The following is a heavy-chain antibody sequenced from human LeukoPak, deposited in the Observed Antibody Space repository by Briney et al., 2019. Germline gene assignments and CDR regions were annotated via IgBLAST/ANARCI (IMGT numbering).Heavy chain of an antibody. J-gene: IGHJ4*02. D-gene: IGHD3-22*01. CDR1: GGSISSSSYY. CDR3: ARQGYYDSSGPDY. V-gene: IGHV4-39*01. CDR2: IYYSGST. Sequence: PSETLSLTCTVSGGSISSSSYYWGWIRQPPGKGLEWIGSIYYSGSTYYNPSLKSRVTISVDTSKNQFSLKLSSVTAADTAVYYCARQGYYDSSGPDYRGQGTLVTVSS.